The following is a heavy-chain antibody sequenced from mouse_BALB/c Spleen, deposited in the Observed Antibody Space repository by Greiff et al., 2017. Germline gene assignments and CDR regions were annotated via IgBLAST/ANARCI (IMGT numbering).Heavy chain of an antibody. D-gene: IGHD2-4*01. CDR1: GYTFTDYY. CDR3: ARDPYDYDVRFDY. Sequence: VQLQQSGPELVKPGASVKISCKASGYTFTDYYMNWVKQSHGKSLEWIGLVNPNNGGTSYNQKFKGKATLTVDKSSSTAYMELRSLTSEDSAVYYCARDPYDYDVRFDYWGQGTTLTVSS. CDR2: VNPNNGGT. V-gene: IGHV1-26*01. J-gene: IGHJ2*01.